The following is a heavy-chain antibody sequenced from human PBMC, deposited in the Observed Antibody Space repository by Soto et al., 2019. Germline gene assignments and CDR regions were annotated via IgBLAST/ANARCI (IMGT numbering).Heavy chain of an antibody. Sequence: GGSLRLSCAASGFTFNSHAMHWVRQAPGKGLEWVALISNDGSNEYYADFVKGRFTISRDNSRNTLFLQMNSLRVEDTAVYYCARDSIIVVAYDAFDIWGQGSMVTVSS. D-gene: IGHD3-22*01. J-gene: IGHJ3*02. V-gene: IGHV3-30-3*01. CDR3: ARDSIIVVAYDAFDI. CDR2: ISNDGSNE. CDR1: GFTFNSHA.